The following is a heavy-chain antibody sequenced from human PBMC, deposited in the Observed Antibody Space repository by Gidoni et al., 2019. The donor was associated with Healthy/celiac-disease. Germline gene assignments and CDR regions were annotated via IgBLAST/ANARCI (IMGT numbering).Heavy chain of an antibody. CDR1: GFTCSSYA. D-gene: IGHD6-13*01. CDR3: ASPTAIAAAQDLDY. Sequence: EVQLLESGGGVVQPGGALRLCCAASGFTCSSYAMSWVRQAPGKGLEWVSAIRGSGGSTYYADSVNGLFTFSRDYSKNTLYLQMTSLSAEDTAVYYCASPTAIAAAQDLDYWGQGTLVTVSS. CDR2: IRGSGGST. V-gene: IGHV3-23*01. J-gene: IGHJ4*02.